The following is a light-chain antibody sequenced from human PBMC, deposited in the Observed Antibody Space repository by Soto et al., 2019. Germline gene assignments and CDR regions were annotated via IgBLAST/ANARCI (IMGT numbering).Light chain of an antibody. J-gene: IGLJ2*01. CDR1: SSNIGSNY. Sequence: QSVLTQPPSASGTPGQRVPISCSGSSSNIGSNYVYWYQQLPGTAPKLLIYRNNQLPSGVPDRFSGSKSGTSASLAISGLRSEDAADYYCAAWDDSLSAYVVFGGCTKVT. V-gene: IGLV1-47*01. CDR3: AAWDDSLSAYVV. CDR2: RNN.